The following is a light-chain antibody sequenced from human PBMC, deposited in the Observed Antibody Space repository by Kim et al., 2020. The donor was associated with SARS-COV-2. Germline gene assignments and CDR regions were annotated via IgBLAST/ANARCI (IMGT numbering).Light chain of an antibody. CDR1: NIGSKS. J-gene: IGLJ2*01. CDR2: YDS. Sequence: SYELTQPPSMSVAPGKTARITCGGNNIGSKSVHWYQQKPGQAPVLVIYYDSDRPSGIPERFSGSNSGNTATLTISRVEAGDEADYYCQVWDSSSDHVVFGGGTQLTV. CDR3: QVWDSSSDHVV. V-gene: IGLV3-21*04.